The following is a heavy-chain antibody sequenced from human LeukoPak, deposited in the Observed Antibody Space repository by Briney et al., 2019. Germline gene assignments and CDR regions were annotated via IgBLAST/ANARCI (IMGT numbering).Heavy chain of an antibody. J-gene: IGHJ4*02. Sequence: PGGSLRLSCAASGFTFSDYYMSWIRQAPGKGLEWVAAITGSGGTTYYADSVKGRFTISRDNTKNMAFLQMNTLRADDTAVYYCAKDATWIQLWLDYWGQGTLVTVSS. CDR3: AKDATWIQLWLDY. V-gene: IGHV3-23*01. D-gene: IGHD5-18*01. CDR2: ITGSGGTT. CDR1: GFTFSDYY.